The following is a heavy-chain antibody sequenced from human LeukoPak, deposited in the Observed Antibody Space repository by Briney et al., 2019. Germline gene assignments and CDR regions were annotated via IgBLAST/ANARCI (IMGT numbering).Heavy chain of an antibody. CDR3: ASLITMAPAWFDP. V-gene: IGHV3-21*01. CDR1: GFTFSSYS. Sequence: GGSLRLSCAASGFTFSSYSMNWVRQAPGKGLEWVSSISSSSSYIYYADSVKGRFTIPRDNAKSSLYLQMNSLRAEDTAVYYCASLITMAPAWFDPWGQGTLVTVSS. J-gene: IGHJ5*02. D-gene: IGHD3-10*01. CDR2: ISSSSSYI.